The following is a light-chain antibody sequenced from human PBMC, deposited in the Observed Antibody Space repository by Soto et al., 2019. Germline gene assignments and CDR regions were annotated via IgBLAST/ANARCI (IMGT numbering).Light chain of an antibody. V-gene: IGKV1-9*01. CDR3: QQYNNWPIT. CDR1: QGISSY. CDR2: AAS. J-gene: IGKJ5*01. Sequence: IQLTQSPSSLSASVGDRVTITCRASQGISSYLAWYQQKPGKAPKLLIYAASTLQSGVTSRFSGSGSGTDFTLTISSLQSEDFEVYYCQQYNNWPITFGQGTRLEIK.